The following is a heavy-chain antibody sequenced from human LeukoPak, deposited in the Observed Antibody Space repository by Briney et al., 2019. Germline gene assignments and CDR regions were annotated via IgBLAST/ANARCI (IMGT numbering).Heavy chain of an antibody. CDR2: IIPIFGTA. Sequence: SVKVSCKASGGTSSSYAISWVRQAPGQGLEWMGGIIPIFGTANYAQKFQGRVTITADESTSTAYMELSSLRSEDTAVYYCASQTSPDSGYDPLRFDYWGQGTLITVSS. J-gene: IGHJ4*02. V-gene: IGHV1-69*13. CDR3: ASQTSPDSGYDPLRFDY. D-gene: IGHD5-12*01. CDR1: GGTSSSYA.